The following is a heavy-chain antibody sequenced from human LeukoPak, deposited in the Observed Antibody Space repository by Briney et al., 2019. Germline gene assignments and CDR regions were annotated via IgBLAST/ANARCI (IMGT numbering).Heavy chain of an antibody. J-gene: IGHJ5*02. D-gene: IGHD4-17*01. Sequence: PGGSLRLSCAASGFTVSDNYMNWVRQTPGKGLEWVSVLYSGGNTYYADSVNGRFTISRDNSKNTLYLQMNSLRVEDTAVYYCVRDLSTVTTRGWFDPWGQGTLVTVSS. CDR2: LYSGGNT. V-gene: IGHV3-53*01. CDR1: GFTVSDNY. CDR3: VRDLSTVTTRGWFDP.